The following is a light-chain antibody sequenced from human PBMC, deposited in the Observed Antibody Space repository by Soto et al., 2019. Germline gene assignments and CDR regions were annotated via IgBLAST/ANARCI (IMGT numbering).Light chain of an antibody. Sequence: QSALTQPPSASGSPGQSVAISCIGTASDIGGYTLVSWYQQHPGKAPKLLIYDVNKRPSGVPNRFSGSKSGNTASLTVSGLQAEDEADYYCSAHGGTSPYVFGTGTKLTVL. CDR1: ASDIGGYTL. J-gene: IGLJ1*01. V-gene: IGLV2-8*01. CDR2: DVN. CDR3: SAHGGTSPYV.